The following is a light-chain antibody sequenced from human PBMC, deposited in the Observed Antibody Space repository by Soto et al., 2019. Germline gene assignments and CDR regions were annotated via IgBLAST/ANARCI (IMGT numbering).Light chain of an antibody. CDR2: EVR. CDR1: SRDVGAYNF. V-gene: IGLV2-14*01. CDR3: SAYTARSPLV. J-gene: IGLJ3*02. Sequence: QSALTQPASVSGSAGQSITISCSGTSRDVGAYNFVSWYQQHPGTAPKLIIYEVRNRPSGISSRFSGSRSGNTASLTISGLQPEDDCYYYCSAYTARSPLVFGGGTKLTVL.